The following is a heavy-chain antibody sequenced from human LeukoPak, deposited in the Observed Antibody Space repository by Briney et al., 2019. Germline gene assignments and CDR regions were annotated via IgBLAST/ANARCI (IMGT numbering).Heavy chain of an antibody. Sequence: ASVNVSCKASGYSFTSYGISWVRQAPGQGLEWMGWISAYNGDTNYAQKLQGRVTMTTDTSTSTAYMELRSLRSDDTAVYYCARSIRYSSSWYYFDYWGQGTLVTVSS. D-gene: IGHD6-13*01. V-gene: IGHV1-18*01. J-gene: IGHJ4*02. CDR2: ISAYNGDT. CDR3: ARSIRYSSSWYYFDY. CDR1: GYSFTSYG.